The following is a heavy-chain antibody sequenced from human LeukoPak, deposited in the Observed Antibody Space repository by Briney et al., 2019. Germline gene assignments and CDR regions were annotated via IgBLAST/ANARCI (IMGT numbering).Heavy chain of an antibody. Sequence: SSQTLSLTCTVSGGSISSGDYYWSWIRQPPGKGLEWIGYIYYSGSTYYNPSLKSRVTISVDTSKNQFSLKLSSVTAADTAVYYCARGAMVRGVISRFDYWGQGTLVTVSS. J-gene: IGHJ4*02. CDR1: GGSISSGDYY. V-gene: IGHV4-30-4*01. CDR3: ARGAMVRGVISRFDY. CDR2: IYYSGST. D-gene: IGHD3-10*01.